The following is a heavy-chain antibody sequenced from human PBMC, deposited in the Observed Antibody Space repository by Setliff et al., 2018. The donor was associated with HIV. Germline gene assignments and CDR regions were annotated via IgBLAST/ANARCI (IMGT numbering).Heavy chain of an antibody. D-gene: IGHD3-10*01. J-gene: IGHJ4*02. V-gene: IGHV4-38-2*01. CDR3: TRHLPVYYGSGVSYYFDY. CDR1: GYSITSGYY. CDR2: INHSGTT. Sequence: SETLSLTCAVSGYSITSGYYWAWIRQSPGKGLDGIGSINHSGTTYYNPSLKSRVTISVDTTTNQVSLQVNSVTAVDTAVYYCTRHLPVYYGSGVSYYFDYWGQGTLVTVSS.